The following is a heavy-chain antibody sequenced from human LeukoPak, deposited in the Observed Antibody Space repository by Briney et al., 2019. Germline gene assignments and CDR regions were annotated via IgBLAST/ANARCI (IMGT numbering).Heavy chain of an antibody. Sequence: GGSLRLSCAGSGFTFSSYWMHWVRQVPGKGLVWVSRIKSDGSSASYADSVKGRFTISRDNSKNTLYLQMNSLRAEDTAVYYCARDPEWLRLFDYWGQGTLVTVPS. CDR1: GFTFSSYW. CDR2: IKSDGSSA. D-gene: IGHD5-12*01. J-gene: IGHJ4*02. CDR3: ARDPEWLRLFDY. V-gene: IGHV3-74*01.